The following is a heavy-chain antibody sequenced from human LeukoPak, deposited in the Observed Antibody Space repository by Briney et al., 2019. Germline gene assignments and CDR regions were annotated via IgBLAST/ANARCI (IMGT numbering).Heavy chain of an antibody. J-gene: IGHJ4*02. CDR3: ARHNYSGYDHLT. CDR1: GGSINSGY. CDR2: IYYTGRT. D-gene: IGHD5-12*01. V-gene: IGHV4-59*08. Sequence: SETLSLTCSVSGGSINSGYWSWLRQPPGKGPEWIGYIYYTGRTTYSPSLESRVTISVDTSKKQFSLRLRSVTAPDTAVYYCARHNYSGYDHLTWGQGTLVTVSS.